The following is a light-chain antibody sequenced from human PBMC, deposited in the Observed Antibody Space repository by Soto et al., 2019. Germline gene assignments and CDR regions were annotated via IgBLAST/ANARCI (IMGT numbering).Light chain of an antibody. J-gene: IGKJ5*01. Sequence: EIVMTQSPATLSVSPGERATLSCRASQNVRSNLAWYQQKPGQAPRLLIYGASTRATGIPARFSGRGSGTDFTLTISRLEPEDFAVYYCQQYGSSFTFGQGTRLEI. CDR1: QNVRSN. CDR3: QQYGSSFT. V-gene: IGKV3-15*01. CDR2: GAS.